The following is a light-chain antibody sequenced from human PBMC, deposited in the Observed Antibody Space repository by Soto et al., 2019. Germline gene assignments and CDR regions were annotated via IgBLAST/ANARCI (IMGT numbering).Light chain of an antibody. V-gene: IGKV3-15*01. J-gene: IGKJ4*01. CDR2: GAS. Sequence: DIEMTQSPYILSVSLGDRATISCRASQGVSSSLAWYQQKPGQAPKLFIYGASTRATGISARFSGSGSGTEFTLTISSLQSEDFAAYYCQQYNSWPITFGGGTKVEIK. CDR3: QQYNSWPIT. CDR1: QGVSSS.